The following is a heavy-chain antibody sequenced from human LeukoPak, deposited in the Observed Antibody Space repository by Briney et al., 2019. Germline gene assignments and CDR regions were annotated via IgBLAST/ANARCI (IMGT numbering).Heavy chain of an antibody. D-gene: IGHD3-22*01. CDR3: ARAEYSVLSGFYYFDY. CDR2: IYYSGST. Sequence: QASETLSLTCAVYGGSFSGYYWSWIRQPPGKGLEWIGYIYYSGSTNYNPSLKSRVTISVDTSKNQFSLKLSSVTAADTAVYYCARAEYSVLSGFYYFDYWGQGTLVTVSS. J-gene: IGHJ4*02. CDR1: GGSFSGYY. V-gene: IGHV4-59*08.